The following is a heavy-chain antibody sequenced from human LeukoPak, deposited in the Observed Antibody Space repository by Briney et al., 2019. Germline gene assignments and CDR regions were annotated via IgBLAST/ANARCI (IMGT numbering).Heavy chain of an antibody. CDR2: ISGSGGST. CDR1: GFTFSSCG. CDR3: ATSGLSRFGF. V-gene: IGHV3-23*01. J-gene: IGHJ4*02. Sequence: GGSLRLSCAASGFTFSSCGMSWVRQAPGKGLEWVSAISGSGGSTYYADSVKGRFTISRDNSKNTLYLQMNSLRAGDTAVYYCATSGLSRFGFWGQGTLVTVSS. D-gene: IGHD2/OR15-2a*01.